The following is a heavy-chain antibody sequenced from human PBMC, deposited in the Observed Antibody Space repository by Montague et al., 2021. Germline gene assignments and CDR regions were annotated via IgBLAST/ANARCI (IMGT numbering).Heavy chain of an antibody. D-gene: IGHD3-10*01. V-gene: IGHV6-1*01. CDR2: N. Sequence: NDYAVSVKSRVTINPDTSKNQLSLQLNSVTPEDSAVYYCARAGSLANFDYWGQGTLVTVSS. J-gene: IGHJ4*02. CDR3: ARAGSLANFDY.